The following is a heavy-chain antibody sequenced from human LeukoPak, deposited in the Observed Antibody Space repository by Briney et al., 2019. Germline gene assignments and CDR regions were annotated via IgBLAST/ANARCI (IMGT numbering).Heavy chain of an antibody. V-gene: IGHV1-18*01. J-gene: IGHJ4*02. CDR3: ARAPAAAGTSPSLDY. CDR2: ISAYNGNT. Sequence: GASVKVSCKASGYTFTSYGISWVRQAPGQGLEWMGWISAYNGNTNYAQKLQGRVTMTTDTSTSTAYMELRSLRSDDTAVYYCARAPAAAGTSPSLDYWGQGTLVTVSS. CDR1: GYTFTSYG. D-gene: IGHD6-13*01.